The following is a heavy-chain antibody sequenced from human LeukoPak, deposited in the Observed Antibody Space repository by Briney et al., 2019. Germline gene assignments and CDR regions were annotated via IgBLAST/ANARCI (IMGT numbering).Heavy chain of an antibody. J-gene: IGHJ4*02. CDR1: GFTFSSYS. D-gene: IGHD3-10*01. Sequence: GGSLRLSCAASGFTFSSYSMNWVRQAPGKGLEWVSSISSSSSYIYYADSVKGRFTISRDNAKNSLYLQMSSLRAEDTAVYYCARDSELLWFGELFYWGQGTLVTVSS. CDR2: ISSSSSYI. CDR3: ARDSELLWFGELFY. V-gene: IGHV3-21*01.